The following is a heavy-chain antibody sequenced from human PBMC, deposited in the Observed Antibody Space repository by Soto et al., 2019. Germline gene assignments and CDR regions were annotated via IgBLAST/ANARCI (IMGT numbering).Heavy chain of an antibody. CDR3: AREGYCSSGSCALYSHDYFRMDV. CDR2: ISTYNENT. CDR1: GYSFTRYG. V-gene: IGHV1-18*01. J-gene: IGHJ6*02. Sequence: ASVKVSCKASGYSFTRYGFSWVRQAPRQGLEWMGWISTYNENTKYTQKFQGRVTMTTDTSTSTAYMELRSLTSDDTAVYYCAREGYCSSGSCALYSHDYFRMDVWGQGTTVTVSS. D-gene: IGHD2-15*01.